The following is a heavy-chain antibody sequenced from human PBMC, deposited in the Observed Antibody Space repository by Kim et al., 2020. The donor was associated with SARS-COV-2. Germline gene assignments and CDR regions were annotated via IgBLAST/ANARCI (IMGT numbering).Heavy chain of an antibody. Sequence: GGSLRLSCAASGFTFSSYAMHWVRQAPGKGLEWVAVISYDGSNKYYADSVKGRFTISRDNSKNTLYLQMNSLRAEDTAVYYCARDRGTAMGTYYYYGMDVWGQGTTVTVSS. J-gene: IGHJ6*02. CDR2: ISYDGSNK. D-gene: IGHD5-18*01. CDR1: GFTFSSYA. CDR3: ARDRGTAMGTYYYYGMDV. V-gene: IGHV3-30*04.